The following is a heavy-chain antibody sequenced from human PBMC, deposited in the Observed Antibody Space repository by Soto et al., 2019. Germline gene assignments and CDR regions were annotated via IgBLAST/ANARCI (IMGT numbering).Heavy chain of an antibody. CDR3: ARVRGPTVATMYFDY. CDR2: ISPSGRTT. V-gene: IGHV3-48*02. J-gene: IGHJ4*02. D-gene: IGHD5-12*01. Sequence: GGSLRLSCAASGFTLGAHGMIWVRQAAGKGLEWVSYISPSGRTTYTAGSMRGRFTISRDNDKSTLYLQMSGLRDEDTAVYHCARVRGPTVATMYFDYWGQGTLVTVSS. CDR1: GFTLGAHG.